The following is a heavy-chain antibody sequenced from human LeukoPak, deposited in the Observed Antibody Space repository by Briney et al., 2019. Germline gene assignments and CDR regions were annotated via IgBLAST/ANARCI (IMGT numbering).Heavy chain of an antibody. J-gene: IGHJ4*02. CDR1: GLTFSSYA. CDR3: ASHDYYDSSGYPLD. CDR2: ISYDGSNK. Sequence: PGVSLRLSCAASGLTFSSYAMHWVRQAPGKGLEWVAVISYDGSNKYYADSVKGRFTISRDNSKNTLYLQMNSLRAEDTAVYYCASHDYYDSSGYPLDWGQGTLVTVSS. V-gene: IGHV3-30-3*01. D-gene: IGHD3-22*01.